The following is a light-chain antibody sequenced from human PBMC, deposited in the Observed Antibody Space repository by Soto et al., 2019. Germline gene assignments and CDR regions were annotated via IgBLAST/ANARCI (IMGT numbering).Light chain of an antibody. CDR2: DVS. CDR3: CSYTGSYTYV. J-gene: IGLJ1*01. CDR1: SSDVGGYNY. V-gene: IGLV2-11*01. Sequence: QSVLTQPRSVSGSPGQSGTISCTGTSSDVGGYNYVSWYQQHPGRAPKVMIYDVSKRPSGVPDRFSGSKSGNTASLTISGLQAEDEADYYCCSYTGSYTYVFGTGTKVTVL.